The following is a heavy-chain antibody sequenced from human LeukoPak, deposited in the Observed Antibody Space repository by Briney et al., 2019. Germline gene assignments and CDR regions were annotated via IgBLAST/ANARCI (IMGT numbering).Heavy chain of an antibody. CDR2: ITGSGDTT. Sequence: GGSLRLSCAASEFIFRNYAMSWVRQAPGKGLQWVAAITGSGDTTYYGDSVMGRFTISRDNSKNTLYLEVNTLRAEDTAVYYCAKWGDYDLLTGYYVSDFWGQGTLVTVSS. V-gene: IGHV3-23*01. CDR1: EFIFRNYA. CDR3: AKWGDYDLLTGYYVSDF. D-gene: IGHD3-9*01. J-gene: IGHJ4*02.